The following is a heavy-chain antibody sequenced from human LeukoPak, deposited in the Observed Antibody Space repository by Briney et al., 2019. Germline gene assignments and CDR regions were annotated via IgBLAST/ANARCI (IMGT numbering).Heavy chain of an antibody. CDR3: ARGHPRTRYFDV. J-gene: IGHJ2*01. Sequence: SETLSLTCDVSGGSMSSGGHSWGWIRQPPGKGLEWIGYINHSGNTFYNPSLKSRVSISVDRSKNNFSLTLGSVTAADTAVFYCARGHPRTRYFDVWGRGTLVTVSS. D-gene: IGHD1-14*01. CDR2: INHSGNT. CDR1: GGSMSSGGHS. V-gene: IGHV4-30-2*01.